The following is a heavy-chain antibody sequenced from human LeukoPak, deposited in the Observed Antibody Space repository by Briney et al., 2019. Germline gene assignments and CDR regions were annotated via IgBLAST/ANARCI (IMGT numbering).Heavy chain of an antibody. CDR1: GFTFSSYA. D-gene: IGHD2-2*02. V-gene: IGHV3-30-3*01. CDR2: ISYDGSNK. CDR3: ARDQDCSSTSCYRGFGNMDV. Sequence: PGRSLRLSCAASGFTFSSYAMHWVRQAPGKGLEWVAVISYDGSNKYYADSVKGRFTISRDNSKNTLYLQMNSLRAEDTAVYYCARDQDCSSTSCYRGFGNMDVWGKGTTVTVSS. J-gene: IGHJ6*03.